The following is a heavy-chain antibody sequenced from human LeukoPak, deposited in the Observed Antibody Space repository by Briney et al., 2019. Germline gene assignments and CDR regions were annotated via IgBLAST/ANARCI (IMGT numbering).Heavy chain of an antibody. CDR3: AKADCSSTVCSFDY. CDR1: GFTFDDYA. D-gene: IGHD2-2*01. Sequence: GGSLRLSCAASGFTFDDYAMHWVRQIPGKGLEWVSGISWNGGIIGYADSVKGRFTISRDNARNSLYLQMNSLRAEDMALYHCAKADCSSTVCSFDYWGREPWSPSPQ. J-gene: IGHJ4*02. V-gene: IGHV3-9*03. CDR2: ISWNGGII.